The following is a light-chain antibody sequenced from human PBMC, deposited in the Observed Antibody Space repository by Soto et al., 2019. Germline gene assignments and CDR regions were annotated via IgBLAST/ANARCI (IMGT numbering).Light chain of an antibody. CDR2: QAS. CDR1: QSISSW. J-gene: IGKJ4*01. V-gene: IGKV1-5*03. Sequence: DIQVTQSPSTLSASVGDRVTITCRASQSISSWLAWYQQKPGKAPKLLIYQASILKSGVPSRFSGSGSGTDFTLTISSLQPDDFATYYCQDYSSTSGLTFGGRAKVEIK. CDR3: QDYSSTSGLT.